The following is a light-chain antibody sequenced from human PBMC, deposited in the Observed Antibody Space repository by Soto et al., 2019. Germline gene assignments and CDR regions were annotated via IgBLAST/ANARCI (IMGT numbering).Light chain of an antibody. CDR3: QSYDSGLSGSV. Sequence: QTVVTQPPSVSGAPGQRVTISCTGSSSNIGAGYDVHWYQQLPGTAPKLLIYVNSNRPSGVPDRFSGSKSGTSASLAITGLQAEDEADYYCQSYDSGLSGSVFGGGTKLTVL. CDR2: VNS. CDR1: SSNIGAGYD. V-gene: IGLV1-40*01. J-gene: IGLJ3*02.